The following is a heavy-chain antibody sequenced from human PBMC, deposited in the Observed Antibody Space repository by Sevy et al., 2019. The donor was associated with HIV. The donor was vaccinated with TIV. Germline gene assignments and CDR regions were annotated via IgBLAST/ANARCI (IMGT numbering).Heavy chain of an antibody. CDR2: ISSSSSYI. Sequence: GGSLRLSCAASGFTFSSYSMNWVRQAPGKGLEWVSSISSSSSYIYYADSGKGRFNTSRDNAKNSLYLQMNSLRAEDTAVYYCARDSSIAAGDYYYGMDVWGQGTTVTVSS. CDR3: ARDSSIAAGDYYYGMDV. V-gene: IGHV3-21*01. CDR1: GFTFSSYS. J-gene: IGHJ6*02. D-gene: IGHD6-6*01.